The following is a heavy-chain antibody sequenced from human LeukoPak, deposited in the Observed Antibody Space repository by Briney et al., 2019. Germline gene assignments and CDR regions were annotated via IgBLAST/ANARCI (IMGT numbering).Heavy chain of an antibody. CDR1: GGTFSSYA. D-gene: IGHD6-19*01. CDR3: ARGSGWYQYGMDV. J-gene: IGHJ6*02. CDR2: IIPILGIA. V-gene: IGHV1-69*04. Sequence: ASVKVSCKASGGTFSSYAISWVRQAPGQGLEWMGRIIPILGIANYAQKFQGRVTITADKSTSTAYMELSSLRSEDTAVYYCARGSGWYQYGMDVWGQGTTVTVSS.